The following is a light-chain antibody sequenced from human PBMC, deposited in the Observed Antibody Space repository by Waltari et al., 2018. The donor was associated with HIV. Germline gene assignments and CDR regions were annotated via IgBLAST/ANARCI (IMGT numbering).Light chain of an antibody. CDR2: EVN. Sequence: QSALTQPLSASGSPGQSAPIPCTRTTSDVGAVDSFSCYHQQPPKAPKLILYEVNRRPSGVHDRFSGSKSGNTASLTVSGLQPEDEGDYYCSSYKEANDVVFGGGTKLSVL. CDR1: TSDVGAVDS. J-gene: IGLJ2*01. CDR3: SSYKEANDVV. V-gene: IGLV2-8*01.